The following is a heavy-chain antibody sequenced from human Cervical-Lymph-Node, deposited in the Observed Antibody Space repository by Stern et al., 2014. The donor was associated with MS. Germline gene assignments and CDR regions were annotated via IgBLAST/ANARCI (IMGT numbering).Heavy chain of an antibody. V-gene: IGHV3-23*04. CDR1: GFTFSRYA. D-gene: IGHD2-15*01. Sequence: EVHLVESGGGLVQPGGSLRLSCAASGFTFSRYAMNWVRQAPGKGLEWVSAISGSGGSTYYADSVKGRFTISRDNSKNTLYLHMNSLRAEDTAVYYCAKNIVVVVAALDYWGQGTLVTVSS. CDR2: ISGSGGST. J-gene: IGHJ4*02. CDR3: AKNIVVVVAALDY.